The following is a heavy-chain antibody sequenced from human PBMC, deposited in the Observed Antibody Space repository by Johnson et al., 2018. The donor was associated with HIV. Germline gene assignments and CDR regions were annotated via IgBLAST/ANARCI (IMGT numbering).Heavy chain of an antibody. CDR2: IAISGNI. CDR1: GFTFSSYA. J-gene: IGHJ3*02. D-gene: IGHD1-14*01. Sequence: VQLVESGGGVVQPGGSLRLSCAASGFTFSSYAMHWVRQTTGKGLEWVSGIAISGNINQPESVKGRFTISRDNVKNTLYLQLGSLRTDDMAVYYCARGWVTGPFDAFDIWGQGTMVTVSS. CDR3: ARGWVTGPFDAFDI. V-gene: IGHV3-13*01.